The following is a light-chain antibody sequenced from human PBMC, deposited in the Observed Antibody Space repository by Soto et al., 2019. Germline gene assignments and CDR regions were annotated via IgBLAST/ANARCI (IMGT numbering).Light chain of an antibody. J-gene: IGKJ4*01. Sequence: EVVMTQSPATLSVSPGDRATLSCRASQSVHNNLAWYQQKPGQAPRLLIFDTSTRATDIPIRFTGGGSGTEFTLTISSLQSEDSAVYYCQQYEIWPLTFGGGTKVGIK. CDR3: QQYEIWPLT. CDR2: DTS. V-gene: IGKV3-15*01. CDR1: QSVHNN.